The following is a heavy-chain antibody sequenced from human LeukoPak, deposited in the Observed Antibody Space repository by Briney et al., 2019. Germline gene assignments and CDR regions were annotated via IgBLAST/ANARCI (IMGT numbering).Heavy chain of an antibody. CDR3: AEGVGSAIDY. CDR2: IKQDGSEK. CDR1: GFTFSSYW. Sequence: PGGSLRLSCAASGFTFSSYWMSWVRQAPGKGLEWVANIKQDGSEKFYVDSVKGRFTISRDNAKNSLYLQMNSLRAEGTAVYYCAEGVGSAIDYWGQGTLVTVSS. V-gene: IGHV3-7*01. D-gene: IGHD2-21*02. J-gene: IGHJ4*02.